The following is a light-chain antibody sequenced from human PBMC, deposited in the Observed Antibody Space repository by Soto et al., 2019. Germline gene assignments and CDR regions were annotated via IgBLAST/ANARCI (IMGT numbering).Light chain of an antibody. Sequence: ASVGDRVTITCRASQSISVWLAWYQQKAGKAPNLLIYKASRLESGVPSRFSGSGSETEFTLTISGLQPGDSATYYCQQYNSYSPTFGQGTKVDIK. CDR3: QQYNSYSPT. J-gene: IGKJ1*01. V-gene: IGKV1-5*03. CDR1: QSISVW. CDR2: KAS.